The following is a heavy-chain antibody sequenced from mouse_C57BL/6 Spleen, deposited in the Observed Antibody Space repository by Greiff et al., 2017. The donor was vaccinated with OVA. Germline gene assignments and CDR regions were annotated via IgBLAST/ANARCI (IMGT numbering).Heavy chain of an antibody. CDR2: IYPGSGNT. CDR1: GYTFTDYY. CDR3: ARNPRMDYDVGYFDY. Sequence: QVHVKQSGAELVRPGASVKLSCKASGYTFTDYYINWVKQRPGQGLEWIARIYPGSGNTYYNEKFKGKATLTAEKSSSTAYMQLSSLTSEDSAVYFCARNPRMDYDVGYFDYWGQGTTLTVSS. D-gene: IGHD2-4*01. J-gene: IGHJ2*01. V-gene: IGHV1-76*01.